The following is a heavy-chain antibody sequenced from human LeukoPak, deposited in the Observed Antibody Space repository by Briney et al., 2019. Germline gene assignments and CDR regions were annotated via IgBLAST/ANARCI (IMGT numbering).Heavy chain of an antibody. Sequence: KPSETLSLTCTVSGGPLRSSSYYWSWIRQPPGKGLEWIGYNYYRGSTNYNPSLKSRVSISVDTSKNRISLKLSSVTAADTALYYCARYIAATGSDFHFDYWGQGTLVTVSS. CDR1: GGPLRSSSYY. V-gene: IGHV4-61*01. CDR2: NYYRGST. J-gene: IGHJ4*02. D-gene: IGHD6-13*01. CDR3: ARYIAATGSDFHFDY.